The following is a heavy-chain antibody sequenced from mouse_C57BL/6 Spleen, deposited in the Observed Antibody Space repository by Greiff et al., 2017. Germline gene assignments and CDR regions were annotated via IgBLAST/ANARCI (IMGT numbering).Heavy chain of an antibody. Sequence: QVQLQQSGAELVRPGASVTLSCKASGYTFTDYEMHWVKQTPVHGLEWIGAIDPETGGTAYNQKFKGKAILTADKSSSTAYMELRSLTSEDSAVYYCTEYDYDGGYAMDYWGQGTSVTVSS. V-gene: IGHV1-15*01. CDR3: TEYDYDGGYAMDY. CDR2: IDPETGGT. J-gene: IGHJ4*01. CDR1: GYTFTDYE. D-gene: IGHD2-4*01.